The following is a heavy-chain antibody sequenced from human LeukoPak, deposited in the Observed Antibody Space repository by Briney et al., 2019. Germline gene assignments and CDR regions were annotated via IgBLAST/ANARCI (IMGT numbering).Heavy chain of an antibody. J-gene: IGHJ4*02. Sequence: SETLSLTCAVYGGSFSGYYWSWIRQPPGKGLEWIGEINHSGSTNYNPSLKSRVTISVDTSKNQFSLKLSSVTAADTAVYYCASGVLRYFEWWGQGTLVTVSS. CDR1: GGSFSGYY. D-gene: IGHD3-9*01. V-gene: IGHV4-34*01. CDR3: ASGVLRYFEW. CDR2: INHSGST.